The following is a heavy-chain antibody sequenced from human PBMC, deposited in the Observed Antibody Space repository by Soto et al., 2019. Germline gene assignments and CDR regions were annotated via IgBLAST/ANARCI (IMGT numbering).Heavy chain of an antibody. J-gene: IGHJ4*02. CDR3: ARDHFLVHSSSSFDY. CDR1: GGTFSSYA. D-gene: IGHD6-6*01. Sequence: QVQLVQSGAEVKKPGSSVKVSCKASGGTFSSYAISWVRQAPGQGLEWMGGIIPIFGTANYAQKVQGRVTMTTDTSTSTAYMELRSLRSDDTAVYYCARDHFLVHSSSSFDYWGQGTLVTVSS. CDR2: IIPIFGTA. V-gene: IGHV1-69*06.